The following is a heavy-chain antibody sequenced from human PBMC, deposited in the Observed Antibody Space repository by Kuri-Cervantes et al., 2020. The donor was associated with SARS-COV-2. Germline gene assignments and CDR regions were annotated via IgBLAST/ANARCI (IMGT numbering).Heavy chain of an antibody. D-gene: IGHD1-26*01. CDR3: ASKKFSGTLSAFDY. Sequence: ASVKVSCKASGYTFTSYGISWVRQAPGQGLEWMGWINTNSGGTNYSQKFQGRVTMTRDTSISTAYMELSRLRSDDTAVYYCASKKFSGTLSAFDYWGQGTLVTVSS. CDR2: INTNSGGT. V-gene: IGHV1-2*02. CDR1: GYTFTSYG. J-gene: IGHJ4*02.